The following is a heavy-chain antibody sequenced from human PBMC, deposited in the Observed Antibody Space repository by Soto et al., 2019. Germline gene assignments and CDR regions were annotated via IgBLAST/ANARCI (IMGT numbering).Heavy chain of an antibody. CDR3: ARPYFDWLLEQYYFDY. J-gene: IGHJ4*02. CDR2: INHSGST. Sequence: KSSETLSLTCAVYGGSFSGYYWSWIRQPPGKGLEWIGEINHSGSTNYNPSLKSRVTISVDTSKNQFSLKLSSVTAADTAVYYCARPYFDWLLEQYYFDYWGQGTLVTVSS. D-gene: IGHD3-9*01. V-gene: IGHV4-34*01. CDR1: GGSFSGYY.